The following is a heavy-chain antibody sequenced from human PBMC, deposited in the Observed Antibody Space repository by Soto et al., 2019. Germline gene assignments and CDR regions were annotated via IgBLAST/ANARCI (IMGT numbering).Heavy chain of an antibody. CDR1: GFTFSSYG. CDR3: AKLSPDRTRGSDAFDI. Sequence: PGGSLRLSCAASGFTFSSYGMHWVRQAPGKGLEWVAVISYDGSNKYYADSVKGRFTISRDNSKNTLYLQMNSLRAEDTAVYYCAKLSPDRTRGSDAFDIWGQGTMVTVS. D-gene: IGHD3-22*01. CDR2: ISYDGSNK. J-gene: IGHJ3*02. V-gene: IGHV3-30*18.